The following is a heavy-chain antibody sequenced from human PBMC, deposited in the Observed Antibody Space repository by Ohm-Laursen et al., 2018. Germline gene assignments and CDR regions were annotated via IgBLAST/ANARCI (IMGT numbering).Heavy chain of an antibody. CDR2: ISSSGRTV. V-gene: IGHV3-48*03. Sequence: SLRLSCTASGFSFSAFEMNWIRQAPGKGLEWISYISSSGRTVNHVDSVKGRFTISRDNAKNSLYLQMNSLRAEDTALYYCAKGIVVVGGMDVWGQGTTVTVSS. CDR3: AKGIVVVGGMDV. J-gene: IGHJ6*02. CDR1: GFSFSAFE. D-gene: IGHD2-2*01.